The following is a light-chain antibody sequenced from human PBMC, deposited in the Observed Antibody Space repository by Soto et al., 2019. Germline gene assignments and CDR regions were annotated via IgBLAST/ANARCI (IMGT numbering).Light chain of an antibody. J-gene: IGLJ2*01. Sequence: SALTQPPSASGSPGQSVTISCTGTSSDIGSYNYVSWYQQHPDKAHKLMIYEVNKRPSGVPDRFSGSKSGNTASLTVSGLQAEDEADYYCTSYAGYNNPVVFGGGTKLTVL. CDR2: EVN. CDR3: TSYAGYNNPVV. V-gene: IGLV2-8*01. CDR1: SSDIGSYNY.